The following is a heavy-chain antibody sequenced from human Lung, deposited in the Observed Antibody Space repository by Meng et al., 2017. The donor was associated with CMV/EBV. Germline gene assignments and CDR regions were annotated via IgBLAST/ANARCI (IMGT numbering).Heavy chain of an antibody. CDR2: MYYSRDA. D-gene: IGHD1-14*01. CDR1: GGSITSYY. J-gene: IGHJ6*02. CDR3: ARDWQGGAEPYRMDV. V-gene: IGHV4-59*01. Sequence: LSCTVSGGSITSYYWSWIRQPPGKGLEWIAYMYYSRDASYNPSLRSRVTVSVDTSKSQFSLQLSSVTAADTAVYYCARDWQGGAEPYRMDVWGQRATVTVSS.